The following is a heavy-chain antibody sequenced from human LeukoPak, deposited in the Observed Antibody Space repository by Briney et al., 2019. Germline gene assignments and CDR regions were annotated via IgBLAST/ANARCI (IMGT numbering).Heavy chain of an antibody. CDR3: ARVPDITMIVKAFDP. CDR1: GYTFTSYG. CDR2: MNPNSGNT. V-gene: IGHV1-8*02. J-gene: IGHJ5*02. D-gene: IGHD3-22*01. Sequence: ASVKVSCKASGYTFTSYGTNWVRQATGPGLEWMGWMNPNSGNTGYAQKFQGRVTMTRNTSISTAYMELSSLRSEDTAVYYCARVPDITMIVKAFDPWGQGTLVTVSS.